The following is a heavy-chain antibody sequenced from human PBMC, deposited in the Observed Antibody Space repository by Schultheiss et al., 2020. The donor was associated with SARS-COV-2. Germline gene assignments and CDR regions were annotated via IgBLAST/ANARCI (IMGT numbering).Heavy chain of an antibody. J-gene: IGHJ5*02. CDR2: INSDGSST. D-gene: IGHD6-6*01. Sequence: GGSLRLSCAASGFTFSSYWMHWVRQAPGKGLVWVSRINSDGSSTRYADTVKGRFTISRDNAKNRLCLQMNSLRAEDTAVYYCARESFVAARPNGPTWGQGTLVTVSS. CDR1: GFTFSSYW. CDR3: ARESFVAARPNGPT. V-gene: IGHV3-74*01.